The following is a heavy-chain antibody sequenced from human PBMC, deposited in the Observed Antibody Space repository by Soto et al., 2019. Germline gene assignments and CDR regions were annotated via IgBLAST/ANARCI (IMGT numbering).Heavy chain of an antibody. Sequence: GGSLRLSCAASGFIFSSYSMNWVRQAPGKGLEWVSSISGSSTYIYYADSVKGRFTISRDNAKNSLYLQMNSLRAEDTAVYYCTTGLWGETTVNSSDYWGQGTLVTVSS. CDR3: TTGLWGETTVNSSDY. J-gene: IGHJ4*02. D-gene: IGHD4-17*01. V-gene: IGHV3-21*01. CDR2: ISGSSTYI. CDR1: GFIFSSYS.